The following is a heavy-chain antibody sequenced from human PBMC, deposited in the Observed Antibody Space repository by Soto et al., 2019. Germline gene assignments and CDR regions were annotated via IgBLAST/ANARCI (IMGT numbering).Heavy chain of an antibody. V-gene: IGHV4-31*03. CDR1: GGSISSGGYS. J-gene: IGHJ3*02. CDR3: ADASTWHPGAFNI. Sequence: QVQLQESGPGLVKPSQTLSLTCTVSGGSISSGGYSWTWIRQHPGKGLEWIGYIYYSGSTYYKPSLKSRVSISVDTSKNQLSLKLSSVTAADTAVYYCADASTWHPGAFNIWGQGTPVTVSS. D-gene: IGHD5-12*01. CDR2: IYYSGST.